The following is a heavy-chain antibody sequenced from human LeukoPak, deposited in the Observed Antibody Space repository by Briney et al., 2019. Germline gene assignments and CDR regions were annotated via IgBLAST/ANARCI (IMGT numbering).Heavy chain of an antibody. CDR1: GYTFTGYY. CDR3: ARVPEYSSSSGNFDY. D-gene: IGHD6-6*01. Sequence: ASVKVSCKASGYTFTGYYMHWVRQAPGQGLEWMGWINPSGGSTSYAQKFQGRVTMTRDMSTSTVYMELSSLRSEDTAVYYCARVPEYSSSSGNFDYWGQGTLVTVSS. V-gene: IGHV1-46*01. J-gene: IGHJ4*02. CDR2: INPSGGST.